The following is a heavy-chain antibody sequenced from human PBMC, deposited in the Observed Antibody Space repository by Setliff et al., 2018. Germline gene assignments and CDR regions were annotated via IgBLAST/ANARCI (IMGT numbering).Heavy chain of an antibody. J-gene: IGHJ3*02. CDR2: ISNDATYI. Sequence: PGGSLRLSCAASGFTFNTYTMNWVRQAPGKGLEWVASISNDATYIYYADSVRGRFTISRGNAESSLYLQMNNLRAEDTALYYCAGDPPYSGYAFHIWGQGTMVTVSS. CDR1: GFTFNTYT. D-gene: IGHD5-12*01. V-gene: IGHV3-21*01. CDR3: AGDPPYSGYAFHI.